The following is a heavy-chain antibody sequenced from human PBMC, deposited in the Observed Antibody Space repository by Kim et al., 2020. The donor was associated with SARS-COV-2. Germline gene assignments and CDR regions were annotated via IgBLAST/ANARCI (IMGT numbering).Heavy chain of an antibody. J-gene: IGHJ5*02. CDR3: ARSVIAAAGTRRLRTPPRDNWFDP. CDR1: GFTSSDRY. CDR2: TRNKANSYTT. V-gene: IGHV3-72*01. D-gene: IGHD6-13*01. Sequence: GGSLRLSCAASGFTSSDRYMDWVRQAPGKGLEWVGRTRNKANSYTTEYAASVKGRFTISRDDSKNSLYLQMNSLKTEDTAVYYCARSVIAAAGTRRLRTPPRDNWFDPWGQGTLVTVSP.